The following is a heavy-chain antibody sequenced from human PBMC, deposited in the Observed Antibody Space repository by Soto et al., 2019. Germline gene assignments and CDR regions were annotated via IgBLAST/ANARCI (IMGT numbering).Heavy chain of an antibody. V-gene: IGHV3-7*01. CDR2: IKQDGSEK. CDR3: ARDPEVYYYGMDV. CDR1: GFTFSSYW. J-gene: IGHJ6*02. Sequence: EVQLVESGGGLVQPGGSLRLSCAASGFTFSSYWMSWVRQAPGKGLEWVANIKQDGSEKYYVDSVKGRFTISGDNAKNSLYLQMNSLRAEDTAVYYCARDPEVYYYGMDVWGQGTTVTVSS.